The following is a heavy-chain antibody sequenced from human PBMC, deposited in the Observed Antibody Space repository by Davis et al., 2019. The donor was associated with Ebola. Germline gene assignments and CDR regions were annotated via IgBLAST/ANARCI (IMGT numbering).Heavy chain of an antibody. D-gene: IGHD6-13*01. Sequence: AASVKVSCKASGYTFTGYYMHWVRQAPGQGLEWMGWINTNTGNPTYAQGFTGRFVFSLDTSVSTAYLQISSLKAEDTAVYYCAILQLEDAFDIWGQGTMVTVSS. J-gene: IGHJ3*02. CDR2: INTNTGNP. CDR1: GYTFTGYY. V-gene: IGHV7-4-1*02. CDR3: AILQLEDAFDI.